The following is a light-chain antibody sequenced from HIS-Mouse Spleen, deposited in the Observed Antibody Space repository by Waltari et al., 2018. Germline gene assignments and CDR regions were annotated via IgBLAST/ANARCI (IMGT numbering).Light chain of an antibody. CDR3: QVWDSSSDVV. CDR2: DDS. J-gene: IGLJ2*01. CDR1: NIGSKS. V-gene: IGLV3-21*03. Sequence: SYVLTQPPSVSVAPGKTARITCGGNNIGSKSVHWYQQKPGQAPVLVVYDDSDRPSGIPGRCAGSNSGNTATLTISRVEAGDEADYYCQVWDSSSDVVFGGGTKLTVL.